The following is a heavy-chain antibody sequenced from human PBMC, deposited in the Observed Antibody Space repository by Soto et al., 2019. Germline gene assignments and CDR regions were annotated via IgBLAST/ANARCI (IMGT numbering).Heavy chain of an antibody. J-gene: IGHJ6*02. CDR1: GFTFSRCW. V-gene: IGHV3-7*05. Sequence: PGGSLRLSCAACGFTFSRCWMSWVRQSPGKGLEWVANVRQEGTEQYYVDSVKGRFTTSRDNAKNSLYLQMNSLRAEDTAVYYCARGGMPIFGVVSSPYYRGMDVWGQGTTVTVSS. CDR2: VRQEGTEQ. CDR3: ARGGMPIFGVVSSPYYRGMDV. D-gene: IGHD3-3*01.